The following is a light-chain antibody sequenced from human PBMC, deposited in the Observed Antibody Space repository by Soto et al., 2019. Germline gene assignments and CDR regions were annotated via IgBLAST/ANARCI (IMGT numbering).Light chain of an antibody. J-gene: IGLJ2*01. CDR2: EVS. CDR1: SSDVGAYNY. Sequence: QSVLTQPPSASGSPGQSVTISCTGTSSDVGAYNYVSWYQQHPGKAPKLIIYEVSKRPSGVPDLFSGSKSGNTASLTVSGLQAEDEADYYCSSYGGSSTLFGGGTKLTVL. V-gene: IGLV2-8*01. CDR3: SSYGGSSTL.